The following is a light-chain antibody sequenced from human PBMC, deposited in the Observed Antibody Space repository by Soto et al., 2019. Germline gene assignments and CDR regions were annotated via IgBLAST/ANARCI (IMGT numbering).Light chain of an antibody. CDR3: SSYTSSSSLGV. V-gene: IGLV2-14*01. CDR1: SSDVGDYNY. J-gene: IGLJ3*02. Sequence: QSALTQPASVSGSPGQSITISCTGTSSDVGDYNYVSWYQQHPGKAPRLMIYEVSNRPSGVSNRFSGSKSGNTASLTISGLQADDEADYYCSSYTSSSSLGVFGGGTQL. CDR2: EVS.